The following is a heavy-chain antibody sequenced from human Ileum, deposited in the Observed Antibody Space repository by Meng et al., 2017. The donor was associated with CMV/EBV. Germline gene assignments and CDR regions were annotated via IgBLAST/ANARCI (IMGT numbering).Heavy chain of an antibody. CDR1: GASISSGDYY. CDR2: IFFSGNT. D-gene: IGHD6-13*01. V-gene: IGHV4-30-4*08. Sequence: GHRQESGRGLVKPSQTLSLSCTVSGASISSGDYYWSWIRQPPGKGLEWIGYIFFSGNTYYNPSLNNRVIISIDTPRNQFSLKVDSVTAADTAVYYCARFRIAALGNLFDPWGHGTLVTVSS. CDR3: ARFRIAALGNLFDP. J-gene: IGHJ5*02.